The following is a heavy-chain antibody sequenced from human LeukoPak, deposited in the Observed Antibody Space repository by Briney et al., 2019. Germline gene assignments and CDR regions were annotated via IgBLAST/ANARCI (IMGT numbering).Heavy chain of an antibody. D-gene: IGHD6-13*01. V-gene: IGHV1-18*01. CDR1: GYTFTSYG. J-gene: IGHJ4*02. Sequence: GASVKVSCKASGYTFTSYGISWVRQAPGQGLEWMGWISAYNGNTNYAQKLQGRVTMTTDTSTSTAYMELRSLRSDDTAVYYCARDVGYSSSWYEMGTFDYWGQGTLVTVSS. CDR2: ISAYNGNT. CDR3: ARDVGYSSSWYEMGTFDY.